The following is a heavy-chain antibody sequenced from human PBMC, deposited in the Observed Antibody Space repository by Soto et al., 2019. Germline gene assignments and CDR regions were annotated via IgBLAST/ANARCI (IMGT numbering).Heavy chain of an antibody. D-gene: IGHD2-2*01. CDR3: ARGPRYCSSTSCFSGVNWFDP. V-gene: IGHV1-18*04. CDR1: GYTFTSYG. J-gene: IGHJ5*02. CDR2: ISSYNGNT. Sequence: ASVKVSCKASGYTFTSYGISWVRQAPGQGLEWMGWISSYNGNTNYAQKVQGRVTMTTDKSTSTTYMELRSLRSDDTAVYYCARGPRYCSSTSCFSGVNWFDPWGQGTLATVSS.